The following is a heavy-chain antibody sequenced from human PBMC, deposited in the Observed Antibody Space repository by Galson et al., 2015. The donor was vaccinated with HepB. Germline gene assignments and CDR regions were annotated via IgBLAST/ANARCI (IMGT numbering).Heavy chain of an antibody. CDR3: ARDQGDDYLNYYYYSGMDV. V-gene: IGHV3-66*02. CDR1: GFTVSSNY. CDR2: IYSGNNT. Sequence: SLRLSCAASGFTVSSNYMSWVRQAPGKGLEWVSVIYSGNNTYYADSVKGRFTISRDKSKNPVYLQMNSLRAEDTAVYYCARDQGDDYLNYYYYSGMDVWGHGTMVTVS. J-gene: IGHJ6*02. D-gene: IGHD4-11*01.